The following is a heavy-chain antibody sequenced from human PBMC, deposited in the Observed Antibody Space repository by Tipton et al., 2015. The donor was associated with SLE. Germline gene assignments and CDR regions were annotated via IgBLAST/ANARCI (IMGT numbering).Heavy chain of an antibody. CDR3: AKAYCSGGSCYSYFQH. V-gene: IGHV3-30-3*01. Sequence: SLRLSCAASGFTFSSYAMHWVRQAPGKGLEWVAVISYDGSNKYYADSVKGRFTISRDNSKNTLYLQMNSLRAEDTAVYYCAKAYCSGGSCYSYFQHWGQGTLVTVSS. CDR2: ISYDGSNK. D-gene: IGHD2-15*01. CDR1: GFTFSSYA. J-gene: IGHJ1*01.